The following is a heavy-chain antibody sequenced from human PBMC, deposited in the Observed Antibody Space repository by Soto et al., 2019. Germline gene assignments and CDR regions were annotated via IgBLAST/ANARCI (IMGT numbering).Heavy chain of an antibody. CDR1: RYIFTGYY. CDR3: ARSHSAYHYHAMDA. V-gene: IGHV1-2*02. J-gene: IGHJ6*04. CDR2: INPNSGDT. Sequence: ASLKVSCKTSRYIFTGYYMHWVRQAPGQGLEWMGWINPNSGDTNYAQRFKGRVSMTSDTSINTAYLELSRLRPGDTAVFFCARSHSAYHYHAMDAWGKGTKVTVSS.